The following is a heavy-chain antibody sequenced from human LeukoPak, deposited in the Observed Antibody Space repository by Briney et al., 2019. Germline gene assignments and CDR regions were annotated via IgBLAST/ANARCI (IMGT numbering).Heavy chain of an antibody. CDR3: ARGHTAVTPHFDF. Sequence: PVGALRLSCAASGFTFDKAWMSWGRQAPGKGLEWGSIISSGSSAIFSADALKGRFTISRDDAKNLLYLDMNSLRAEDTAVYYCARGHTAVTPHFDFWGQGTLVTVSS. J-gene: IGHJ4*02. D-gene: IGHD4-17*01. CDR2: ISSGSSAI. V-gene: IGHV3-21*01. CDR1: GFTFDKAW.